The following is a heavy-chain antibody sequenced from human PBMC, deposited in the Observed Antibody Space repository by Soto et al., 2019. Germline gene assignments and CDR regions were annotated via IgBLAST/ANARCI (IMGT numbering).Heavy chain of an antibody. D-gene: IGHD3-10*01. CDR3: TRDIGGKGAY. J-gene: IGHJ4*02. Sequence: VQLVESGGGLVQPGGSLRLSCATSGFTFSSYWMHWVRQVLGKGLLWVSRIDEYGTTINYADSVRGRFTISRENARNTLYLEMNSLRAEDTALYYCTRDIGGKGAYWGPGTLVTVSS. CDR2: IDEYGTTI. CDR1: GFTFSSYW. V-gene: IGHV3-74*01.